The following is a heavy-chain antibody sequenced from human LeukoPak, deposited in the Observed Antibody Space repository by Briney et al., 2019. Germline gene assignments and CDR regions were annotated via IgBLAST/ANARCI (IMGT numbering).Heavy chain of an antibody. J-gene: IGHJ4*02. Sequence: SETLSLTCTVTGGSITSYYRSWIRQPPGKGLEWIGDIYNSGSTNYNPSLKSRVTISVDTYKNQFSLQLSSVTAADTAVYYCARVVFGALDYWGQGTLVTVSS. CDR3: ARVVFGALDY. CDR2: IYNSGST. V-gene: IGHV4-59*01. D-gene: IGHD1-26*01. CDR1: GGSITSYY.